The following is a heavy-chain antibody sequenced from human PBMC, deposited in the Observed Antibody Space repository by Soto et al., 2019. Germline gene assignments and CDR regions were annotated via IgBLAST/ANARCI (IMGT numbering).Heavy chain of an antibody. Sequence: GGSLRLSCASSGFTFSSYAMHWVRQAPAKGLEWVAVIPYDGSNKYYADSVKGRFTISRDNSKNTLYLQINSLRAEDTAVYYCARAVAAADTGYLCYCYCIGFWCQGTTCAVSS. CDR2: IPYDGSNK. J-gene: IGHJ6*02. D-gene: IGHD6-13*01. CDR1: GFTFSSYA. CDR3: ARAVAAADTGYLCYCYCIGF. V-gene: IGHV3-30-3*01.